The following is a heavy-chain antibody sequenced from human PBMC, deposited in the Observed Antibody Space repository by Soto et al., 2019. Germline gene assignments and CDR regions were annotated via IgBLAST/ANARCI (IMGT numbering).Heavy chain of an antibody. V-gene: IGHV1-69*08. CDR3: AREDRDRETGLVPAAIDGMDV. D-gene: IGHD2-2*01. CDR1: GGTFSRYS. J-gene: IGHJ6*02. Sequence: QVQLVQSGAEVKKPGSSVKVSCKASGGTFSRYSITWVRQAPGHGLEWIGRIIPIFGIASYAQKFQGRVTMNADESTSXAXMXXSSLRSDDTAVYYCAREDRDRETGLVPAAIDGMDVWGQGTTVTVSS. CDR2: IIPIFGIA.